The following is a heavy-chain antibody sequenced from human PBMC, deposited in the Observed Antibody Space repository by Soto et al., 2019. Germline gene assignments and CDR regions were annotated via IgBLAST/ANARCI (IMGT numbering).Heavy chain of an antibody. Sequence: AVGSLRLWCEAAGGICVRYDVSWVRQATGKGLEWAARIKEDGSEKHYADSVKGRFTISRDNAKNSLYLQMNSLRAEDTAVYYCARHPERIAQIGWFAPWGQGTLVTVSS. CDR2: IKEDGSEK. CDR3: ARHPERIAQIGWFAP. J-gene: IGHJ5*02. D-gene: IGHD6-13*01. CDR1: GGICVRYD. V-gene: IGHV3-7*02.